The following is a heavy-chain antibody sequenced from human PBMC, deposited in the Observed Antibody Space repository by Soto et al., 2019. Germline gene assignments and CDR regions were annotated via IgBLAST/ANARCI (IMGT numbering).Heavy chain of an antibody. V-gene: IGHV4-39*01. CDR3: AKRNYYVSYYYYYYGMDV. D-gene: IGHD3-10*01. J-gene: IGHJ6*02. CDR2: IYYSGST. CDR1: GGSISSSSYY. Sequence: SETLSLTCTVSGGSISSSSYYWGWIRQPPGKGLEWIGSIYYSGSTYYNPSLKSRVTISVDTSKSQFSLKLSSVTAADTAVYYCAKRNYYVSYYYYYYGMDVWGQGTTVTVSS.